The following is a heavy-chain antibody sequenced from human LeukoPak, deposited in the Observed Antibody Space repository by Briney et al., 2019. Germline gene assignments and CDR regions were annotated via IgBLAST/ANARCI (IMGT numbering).Heavy chain of an antibody. V-gene: IGHV3-15*01. J-gene: IGHJ2*01. CDR2: IRSKTDGGST. CDR3: ATVYWYFDL. Sequence: AGGSLRLSCAASGFTFTNAWMSWVRQAPGKGLEWVGLIRSKTDGGSTDYAASVKGRFTISRDDSKSTLHLQMSNLKTEDTAVYYCATVYWYFDLWGLGTLVSVSA. CDR1: GFTFTNAW.